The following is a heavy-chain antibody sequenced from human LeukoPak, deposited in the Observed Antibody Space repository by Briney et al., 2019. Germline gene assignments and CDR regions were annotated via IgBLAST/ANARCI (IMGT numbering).Heavy chain of an antibody. V-gene: IGHV1-69*13. CDR2: IIPIFGTA. CDR3: ARETVPGILGSWFDP. CDR1: GGTFSSYA. Sequence: GASVKVSCKASGGTFSSYAISWVRQAPGQGLEWMGGIIPIFGTANYAQKFQGRVTITADESTSTAYMELSSLRSEDTAVYYCARETVPGILGSWFDPWGQGTLVTVSS. J-gene: IGHJ5*02. D-gene: IGHD6-13*01.